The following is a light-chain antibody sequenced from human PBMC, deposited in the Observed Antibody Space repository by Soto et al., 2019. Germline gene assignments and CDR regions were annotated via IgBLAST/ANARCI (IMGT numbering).Light chain of an antibody. V-gene: IGKV1-39*01. J-gene: IGKJ5*01. CDR2: AAS. Sequence: DIQMTQSPSTLSASVGDRVTITCRASQSISSWLAWYQQKPGKAPKLLIYAASRLQSGVPSRFSGSGSGTDFTLTISSLQPEDFATYYCQQSYSTPITSGQGTRLEIK. CDR3: QQSYSTPIT. CDR1: QSISSW.